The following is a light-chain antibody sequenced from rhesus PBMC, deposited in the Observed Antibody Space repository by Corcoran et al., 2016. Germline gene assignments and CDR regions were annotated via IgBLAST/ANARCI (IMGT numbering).Light chain of an antibody. V-gene: IGKV1-22*01. CDR3: QQHNSYPPT. Sequence: DIQMTQSPSSLSASVGDTVTITCRASQSISSWLDWYQQKPGKAPKLLVYKASGLQSGVPSRFSGIGSGTYFTLTISSLQPEDFATYYCQQHNSYPPTFGQGTKVEIK. CDR2: KAS. J-gene: IGKJ1*01. CDR1: QSISSW.